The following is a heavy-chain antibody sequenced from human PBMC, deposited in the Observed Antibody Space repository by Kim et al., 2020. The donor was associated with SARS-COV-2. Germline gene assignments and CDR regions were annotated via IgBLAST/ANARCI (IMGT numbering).Heavy chain of an antibody. J-gene: IGHJ3*02. V-gene: IGHV4-59*01. D-gene: IGHD6-13*01. Sequence: SLKSRVTISVDTSKNQFSPKLSSVTAADTAVYYCARYLRVAAAGYDAFDIWGQGTMVTVSS. CDR3: ARYLRVAAAGYDAFDI.